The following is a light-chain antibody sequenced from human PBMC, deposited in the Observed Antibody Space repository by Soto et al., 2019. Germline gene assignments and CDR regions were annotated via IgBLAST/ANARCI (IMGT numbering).Light chain of an antibody. CDR3: QHYGSSLSIT. CDR1: QSVSSNY. V-gene: IGKV3-20*01. CDR2: GAS. Sequence: ESVLTQSPGSLSLSPGERATLSCRASQSVSSNYLAWYQHKPGQAPRLLIYGASSRATGIPDRFSGSGSGTDFTLTISRLETEDFAVYYCQHYGSSLSITFGQGTRLEIK. J-gene: IGKJ5*01.